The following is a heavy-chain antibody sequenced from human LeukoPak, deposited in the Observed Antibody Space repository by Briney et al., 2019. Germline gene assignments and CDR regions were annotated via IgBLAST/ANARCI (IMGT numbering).Heavy chain of an antibody. J-gene: IGHJ3*02. Sequence: GGSLRLSCAASVFTFSSHWMHWVRQAPGKGRVGVSRIIGDGSNTTYADSVEGRFTISRDNAKNTVYLQMNSLRAGNTAVFHCARTKSWDSTNAFDIWGQERMVTVSS. CDR3: ARTKSWDSTNAFDI. CDR1: VFTFSSHW. D-gene: IGHD2-15*01. V-gene: IGHV3-74*03. CDR2: IIGDGSNT.